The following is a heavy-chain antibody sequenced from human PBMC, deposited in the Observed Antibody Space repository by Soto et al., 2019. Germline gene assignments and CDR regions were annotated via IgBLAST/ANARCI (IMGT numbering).Heavy chain of an antibody. CDR3: AKGTSNGGWFNPFDY. D-gene: IGHD6-19*01. CDR1: GFTFVNYA. J-gene: IGHJ4*02. V-gene: IGHV3-23*01. CDR2: LSGSGTST. Sequence: EVQLLESGGGLVQPGGSLRLSCAASGFTFVNYAMNWVRQAPGKGLEWVATLSGSGTSTYYADSVKGRFTISRDNSRHTLYLQMNSLRAEDTAVYYCAKGTSNGGWFNPFDYWGQGTLVTVSS.